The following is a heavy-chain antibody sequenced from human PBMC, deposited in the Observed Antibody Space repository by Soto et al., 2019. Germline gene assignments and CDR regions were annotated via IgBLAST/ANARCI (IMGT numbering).Heavy chain of an antibody. D-gene: IGHD7-27*01. CDR2: IRSSSRYV. V-gene: IGHV3-21*04. J-gene: IGHJ6*02. Sequence: EVQLVESGGGLVQPGGSLRLSCAASGFTFSSYSMHWVRQAPGQGLEWLSSIRSSSRYVYSADSVKGRFTTTRDNAKNARYLPVNSLKSEDTAVYYCAIKWGERHPLYGMDVWGQGTTVTVSS. CDR3: AIKWGERHPLYGMDV. CDR1: GFTFSSYS.